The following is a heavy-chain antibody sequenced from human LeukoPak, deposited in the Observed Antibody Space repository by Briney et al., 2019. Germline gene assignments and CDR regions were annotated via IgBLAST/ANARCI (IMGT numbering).Heavy chain of an antibody. Sequence: GGSLRLSCAASGITFTDHYMNWIRQAPGKGLEWLSYISTSGRTIAYADSVKGRFTISRDNSKNTLYLQMNSLRAEDTAVYYCARDMAGPPLFYYWGQGTLVTVSS. D-gene: IGHD6-19*01. V-gene: IGHV3-11*01. J-gene: IGHJ4*02. CDR2: ISTSGRTI. CDR3: ARDMAGPPLFYY. CDR1: GITFTDHY.